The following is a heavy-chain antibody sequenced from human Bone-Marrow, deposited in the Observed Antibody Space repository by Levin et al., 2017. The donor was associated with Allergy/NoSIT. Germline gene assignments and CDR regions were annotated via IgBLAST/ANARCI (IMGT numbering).Heavy chain of an antibody. V-gene: IGHV4-4*02. J-gene: IGHJ6*02. Sequence: SQTLSLTCAVSGGSISSSNWWSWVRQPPGKGLEWIGEIYHSGSTNYNPSLKSRVTISVDKSKNQFSLKLSSVTAADTAVYYCARDHTNDIHMVRGVIITDYYYGMDGWGQGTTVTVSS. D-gene: IGHD3-10*01. CDR1: GGSISSSNW. CDR2: IYHSGST. CDR3: ARDHTNDIHMVRGVIITDYYYGMDG.